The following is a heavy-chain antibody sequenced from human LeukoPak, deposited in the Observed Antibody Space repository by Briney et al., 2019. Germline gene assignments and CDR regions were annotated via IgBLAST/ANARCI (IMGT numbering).Heavy chain of an antibody. CDR3: AKVGVAKKPYYFDY. D-gene: IGHD3-3*01. V-gene: IGHV3-7*05. J-gene: IGHJ4*02. CDR1: GTTFSIYW. Sequence: GGSLRLSCAASGTTFSIYWMTWVRQAPGKGLEWVANTRHDGGDKYYVDSVRGRFTISRDNAKNSLYLQMNSLRAEDTAVYYCAKVGVAKKPYYFDYWGQGTLVTVSS. CDR2: TRHDGGDK.